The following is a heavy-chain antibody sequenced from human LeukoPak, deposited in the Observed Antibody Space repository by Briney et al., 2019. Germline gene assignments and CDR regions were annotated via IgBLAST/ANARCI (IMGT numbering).Heavy chain of an antibody. CDR2: NKSKTDGETT. J-gene: IGHJ4*02. Sequence: PGGSLRLSCAASGFTVSNAWMSWVRQAPGKGLEWVGRNKSKTDGETTDYAAPVKGRFTISRDDSKNTLYLQMNSLKTEDTAVYYCTTVYSDSGGFYFNYCDYWGQGTLVTVST. D-gene: IGHD3-22*01. CDR3: TTVYSDSGGFYFNYCDY. V-gene: IGHV3-15*01. CDR1: GFTVSNAW.